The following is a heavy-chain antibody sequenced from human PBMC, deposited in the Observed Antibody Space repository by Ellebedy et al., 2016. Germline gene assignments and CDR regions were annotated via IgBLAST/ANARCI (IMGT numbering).Heavy chain of an antibody. D-gene: IGHD2-21*01. CDR2: VDGSGNT. V-gene: IGHV4-4*07. Sequence: SETLSLTCAVSGASITSDYWSWVRQPAGKGLEWIGRVDGSGNTNYNPSLKNRVTMSLDTSKNQFSLKLTSVTAADTGVYYCARGLTPHFDSWGQGALVTVSS. CDR1: GASITSDY. CDR3: ARGLTPHFDS. J-gene: IGHJ4*02.